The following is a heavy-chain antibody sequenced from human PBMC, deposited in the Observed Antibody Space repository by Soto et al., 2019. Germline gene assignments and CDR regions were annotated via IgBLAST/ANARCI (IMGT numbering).Heavy chain of an antibody. V-gene: IGHV4-34*01. D-gene: IGHD3-10*01. CDR1: GGSFSGYY. J-gene: IGHJ6*02. Sequence: KTSETLSLTCAVYGGSFSGYYWSWIRQPPGKGLEWIGEINHSGSTNYNPSLKSRVTISVDTSKNQFSLKLSSVTAADTAVYYCAIGVWFGESMSYYYGMDVWGQGTTVTVS. CDR3: AIGVWFGESMSYYYGMDV. CDR2: INHSGST.